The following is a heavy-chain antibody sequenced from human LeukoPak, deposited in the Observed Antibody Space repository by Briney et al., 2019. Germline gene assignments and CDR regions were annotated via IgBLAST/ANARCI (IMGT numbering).Heavy chain of an antibody. CDR1: GFTVSSNY. CDR2: IYSSGMT. CDR3: ARDLYGVSRDY. J-gene: IGHJ4*02. V-gene: IGHV3-53*01. D-gene: IGHD4-17*01. Sequence: GGSLRLSRAASGFTVSSNYMSWVRQAPGKGLEWVSIIYSSGMTYYADSVKGRFTISRDNSKNTLYLHMNSLRAEDTAVYYCARDLYGVSRDYWGQGTLVTVSS.